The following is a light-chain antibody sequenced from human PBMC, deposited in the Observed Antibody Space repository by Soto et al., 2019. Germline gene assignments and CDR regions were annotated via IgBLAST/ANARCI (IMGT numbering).Light chain of an antibody. CDR2: AAT. Sequence: DIQRTQSPSSLSASLGDRVTITCRARQTIIVYLNWYQQKPGEAPKLLIYAATQLPSAVPPRFSGSGSGTDFTLPISSRQPDDLGTYYCQQTYTTPWTFGRGPRVEIK. J-gene: IGKJ1*01. CDR3: QQTYTTPWT. V-gene: IGKV1-39*01. CDR1: QTIIVY.